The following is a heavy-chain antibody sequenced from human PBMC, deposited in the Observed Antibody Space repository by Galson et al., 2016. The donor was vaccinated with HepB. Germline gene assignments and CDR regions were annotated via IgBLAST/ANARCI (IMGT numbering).Heavy chain of an antibody. CDR2: IIPIFGTP. CDR1: GGTFSGYA. J-gene: IGHJ4*02. V-gene: IGHV1-69*13. D-gene: IGHD1-1*01. Sequence: SVKVSCKASGGTFSGYAISWVRQAPGQGLEWMGGIIPIFGTPSYAQKVQGRLTITADESTSTAYMELTSLRSDDTAVYFCARDGNYLTFDYWGQGTPVTVSS. CDR3: ARDGNYLTFDY.